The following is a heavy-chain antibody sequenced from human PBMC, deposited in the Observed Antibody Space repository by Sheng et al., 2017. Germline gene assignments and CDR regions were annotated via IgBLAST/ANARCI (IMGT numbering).Heavy chain of an antibody. D-gene: IGHD6-6*01. J-gene: IGHJ6*02. Sequence: QVQLVESGGGVVQPGRSLRLSCAASGFTFSSYGMHWVRQAPGKGLEWVAVIWYDGSNKYYADSVKGRFTISRDNAKNSLYLQMNSLRAEDTAVYYCARDSNQYSSSSVKWYYYYYGMDVWGQGP. CDR3: ARDSNQYSSSSVKWYYYYYGMDV. CDR2: IWYDGSNK. CDR1: GFTFSSYG. V-gene: IGHV3-33*01.